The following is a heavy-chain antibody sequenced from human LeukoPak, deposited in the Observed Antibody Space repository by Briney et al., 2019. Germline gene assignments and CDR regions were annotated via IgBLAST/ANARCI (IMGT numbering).Heavy chain of an antibody. CDR2: INPSGGST. J-gene: IGHJ4*02. CDR1: GYTFTSYC. V-gene: IGHV1-46*01. D-gene: IGHD5-12*01. Sequence: ASVKVSCKASGYTFTSYCMHWVRQAPGQGLEWMGIINPSGGSTSYAQKFQGRVTMTRDMSTSTAYMELRSLRSDDTAVYYCARTSHYVDIAATIPYGIYYFDYWGQGTLVTVSS. CDR3: ARTSHYVDIAATIPYGIYYFDY.